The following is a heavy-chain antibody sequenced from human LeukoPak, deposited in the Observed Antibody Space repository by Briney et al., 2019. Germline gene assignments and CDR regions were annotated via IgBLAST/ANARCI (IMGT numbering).Heavy chain of an antibody. CDR3: ARDWGVSARPGYMDV. J-gene: IGHJ6*03. CDR2: IYTSGST. V-gene: IGHV4-4*07. CDR1: GGSISSYY. D-gene: IGHD6-6*01. Sequence: SETLSLTCTVSGGSISSYYWSWIRQPAGKGLEWIGRIYTSGSTNYNPSLKSRVTISVDTSKNQFSLRLSSVSAADTAVYYCARDWGVSARPGYMDVWGKGTTVTVSS.